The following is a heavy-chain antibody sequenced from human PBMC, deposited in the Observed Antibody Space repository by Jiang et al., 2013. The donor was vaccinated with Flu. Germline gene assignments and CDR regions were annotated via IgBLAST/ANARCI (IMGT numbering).Heavy chain of an antibody. Sequence: GPGLVKPSETLSLTCIVSGDSISSFFWSWFRQAPGKGLEWIGSLSYSGNTNYNPSLKSRVTISLDASLNQFSLKLTSVTAADTAVYYCARRSSTWNFDSWG. CDR1: GDSISSFF. V-gene: IGHV4-59*08. CDR2: LSYSGNT. CDR3: ARRSSTWNFDS. D-gene: IGHD6-13*01. J-gene: IGHJ4*01.